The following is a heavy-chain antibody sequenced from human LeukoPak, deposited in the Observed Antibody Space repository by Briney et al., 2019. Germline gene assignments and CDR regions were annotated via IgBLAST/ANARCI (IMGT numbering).Heavy chain of an antibody. Sequence: SQTLSLTCTVSGGSISSGGYYWSWIRQPPGKGLEWIGYIYHSGSTYYNPSLKSRVTISVDTSKNQFSLKLSSVTAADTAVYYCARVGYYDSSSNDAFDIWGQGTMVTVSS. J-gene: IGHJ3*02. CDR2: IYHSGST. D-gene: IGHD3-22*01. CDR3: ARVGYYDSSSNDAFDI. CDR1: GGSISSGGYY. V-gene: IGHV4-30-2*01.